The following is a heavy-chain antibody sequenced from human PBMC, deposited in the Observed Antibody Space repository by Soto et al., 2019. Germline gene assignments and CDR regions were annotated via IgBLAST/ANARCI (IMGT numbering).Heavy chain of an antibody. Sequence: PSQTLSLTCVISGDSVSNNSTAWNWIRQSPSRGLEWLGRTYYRSKWYNDYAVSVKSRVIINPDTSKNQFSLQLNSVTPEDTAVYYCAREQYGDYGRGTFDIWGQGTMVTVSS. V-gene: IGHV6-1*01. CDR2: TYYRSKWYN. CDR1: GDSVSNNSTA. D-gene: IGHD4-17*01. J-gene: IGHJ3*02. CDR3: AREQYGDYGRGTFDI.